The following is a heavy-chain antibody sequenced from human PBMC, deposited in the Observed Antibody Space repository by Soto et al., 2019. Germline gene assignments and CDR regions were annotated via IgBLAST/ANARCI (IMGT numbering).Heavy chain of an antibody. D-gene: IGHD2-15*01. Sequence: QVQLQESGPGLVKPSETLSLTCTVSGASITQYYWNWIRQSPGKGLEWIVSVSSTGSTVFNPSLTRRVTVSLDTSKNQFSLTLNSVTAADTAVYYCARGGGSPYHTHEFDFWGQGTLVTVSS. V-gene: IGHV4-59*01. CDR2: VSSTGST. CDR1: GASITQYY. J-gene: IGHJ4*02. CDR3: ARGGGSPYHTHEFDF.